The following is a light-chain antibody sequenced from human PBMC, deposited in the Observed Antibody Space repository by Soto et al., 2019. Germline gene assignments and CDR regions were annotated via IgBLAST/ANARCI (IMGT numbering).Light chain of an antibody. Sequence: DIQMTQAPSSLSASIGDRVTITCRAGQSISAFLNWYQQKPGKAPKLLVYTASTLKTGVPSRFSGSGSGTDFNLTSSNLQPEYSAIYYCQQSFGIVWTFGQGTKVEIK. CDR2: TAS. J-gene: IGKJ1*01. V-gene: IGKV1-39*01. CDR3: QQSFGIVWT. CDR1: QSISAF.